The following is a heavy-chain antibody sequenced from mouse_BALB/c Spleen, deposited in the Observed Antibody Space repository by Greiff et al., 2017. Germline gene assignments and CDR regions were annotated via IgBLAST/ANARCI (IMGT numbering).Heavy chain of an antibody. CDR2: INPYNDGT. D-gene: IGHD2-4*01. J-gene: IGHJ2*01. CDR1: GYTFTSYV. CDR3: ARGITTRADGYFDY. V-gene: IGHV1-14*01. Sequence: QLQESGPELVKPGASVKMSCKASGYTFTSYVMHWVKQKPGQGLEWIGYINPYNDGTKYNEKFKGKATLTSDKSSSTAYMELSSLTSEDSAVYYCARGITTRADGYFDYWGQGTTLTVSS.